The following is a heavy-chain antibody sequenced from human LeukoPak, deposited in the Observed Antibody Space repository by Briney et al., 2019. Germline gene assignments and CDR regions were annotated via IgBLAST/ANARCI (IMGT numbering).Heavy chain of an antibody. V-gene: IGHV3-21*01. Sequence: GGSLRLSCAASGFTFSSYSMNWVRQAPGKGLEWVSSISSSSSYIYYADSVKGRFTISRDNAKNSLYLQMNSLRAEDTAVYYCARGPFTIFGVVSPSPFDYWGQGTLVTVSS. CDR3: ARGPFTIFGVVSPSPFDY. CDR2: ISSSSSYI. D-gene: IGHD3-3*01. J-gene: IGHJ4*02. CDR1: GFTFSSYS.